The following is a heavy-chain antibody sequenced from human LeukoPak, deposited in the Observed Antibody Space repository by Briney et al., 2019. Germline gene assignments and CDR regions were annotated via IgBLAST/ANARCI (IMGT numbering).Heavy chain of an antibody. CDR1: GFTFSSYW. CDR2: INSDGSST. CDR3: ARGISKGRGSYSWC. Sequence: GGSLRLSCAASGFTFSSYWMHWVRQAPGKGLVGVSRINSDGSSTSYADSVKGRFTISRDNAQNTLYLQMNSLRAEDTAVYYCARGISKGRGSYSWCWGQGTLVTVSS. D-gene: IGHD3-16*02. J-gene: IGHJ4*02. V-gene: IGHV3-74*01.